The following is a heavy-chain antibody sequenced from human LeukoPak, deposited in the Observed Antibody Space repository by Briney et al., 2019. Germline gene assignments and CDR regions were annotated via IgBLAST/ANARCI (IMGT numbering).Heavy chain of an antibody. V-gene: IGHV1-18*01. D-gene: IGHD3-22*01. CDR2: ISAYNGNT. CDR3: ARVEETYYYDSSGYEMDY. J-gene: IGHJ4*02. Sequence: ASVKVSCKASGYTFTSYGISWVRQAPGQGLEWMGWISAYNGNTNYAQKLQGRVTMTTDTSTSTAYMELRSLRSDDTAVYYCARVEETYYYDSSGYEMDYWGQGTLVTVSP. CDR1: GYTFTSYG.